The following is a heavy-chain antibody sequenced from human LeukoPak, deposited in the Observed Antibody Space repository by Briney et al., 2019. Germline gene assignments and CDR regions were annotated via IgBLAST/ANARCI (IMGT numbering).Heavy chain of an antibody. CDR2: IWYDGGNK. CDR1: GFTFSSYG. CDR3: ARGRWDIVLMVYAILAY. D-gene: IGHD2-8*01. V-gene: IGHV3-33*01. Sequence: PGGSLRLSCAASGFTFSSYGMHWVRQAPGKGLEWVAVIWYDGGNKYYADSVKGRFTISRDNSKNTLYLQMNSLRAEDTAVYYCARGRWDIVLMVYAILAYWGQGTLVTVSS. J-gene: IGHJ4*02.